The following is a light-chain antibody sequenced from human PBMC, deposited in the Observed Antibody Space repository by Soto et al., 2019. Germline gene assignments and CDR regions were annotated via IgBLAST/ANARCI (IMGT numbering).Light chain of an antibody. Sequence: QSVLTQPPSASGTPGQRVTISCSGSSSNIGSNYVYWYQQLPGTAPKLLIYRNNQRPSGVPDRFSGSKSGTSATLGITGLQTGDEADYYCGTWDTSLSGYVFGTGTKVTVL. V-gene: IGLV1-47*01. CDR1: SSNIGSNY. CDR3: GTWDTSLSGYV. CDR2: RNN. J-gene: IGLJ1*01.